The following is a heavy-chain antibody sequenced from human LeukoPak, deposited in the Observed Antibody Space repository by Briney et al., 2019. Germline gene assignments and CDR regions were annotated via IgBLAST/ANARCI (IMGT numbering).Heavy chain of an antibody. CDR1: GFTFSSYG. V-gene: IGHV3-30*02. CDR3: AKVGLVGATTLAYFDY. D-gene: IGHD1-26*01. CDR2: IRYDGSNK. Sequence: HPGGSLRLSCAASGFTFSSYGMHWVRQAPGKGLEWVAFIRYDGSNKYYADSVKGRFTISRDNSKNTLYLQMNSLRAEDTAVYYCAKVGLVGATTLAYFDYWGQGTLVTVSS. J-gene: IGHJ4*02.